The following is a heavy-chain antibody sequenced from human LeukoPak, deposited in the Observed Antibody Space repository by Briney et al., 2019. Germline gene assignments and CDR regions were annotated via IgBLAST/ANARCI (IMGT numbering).Heavy chain of an antibody. CDR2: IYYSGST. CDR3: ARLLYGSGSYSYDAFDI. Sequence: SETLSLTCAVSGGSISSGGYSWSWIRQPPGKGLEWIGYIYYSGSTNYNPSLKSRVTISVDTSKNQFSLKLSSVTAADTAVYYCARLLYGSGSYSYDAFDIWGQGTMVTVS. D-gene: IGHD3-10*01. V-gene: IGHV4-61*08. J-gene: IGHJ3*02. CDR1: GGSISSGGYS.